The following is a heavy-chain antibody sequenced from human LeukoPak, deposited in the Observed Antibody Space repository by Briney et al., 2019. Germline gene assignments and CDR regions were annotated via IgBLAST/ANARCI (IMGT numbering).Heavy chain of an antibody. CDR2: IYYSGST. Sequence: PSETLSLTCTVFGGSMSSSTYYWDWIRQPPGKGLEYIGSIYYSGSTYYTPSLKSRVTISVDTSKNQFSLKLSSVTATDTAVYYCARHRGSSSNFDYWGQGTLVTVSS. CDR3: ARHRGSSSNFDY. V-gene: IGHV4-39*01. CDR1: GGSMSSSTYY. D-gene: IGHD6-6*01. J-gene: IGHJ4*02.